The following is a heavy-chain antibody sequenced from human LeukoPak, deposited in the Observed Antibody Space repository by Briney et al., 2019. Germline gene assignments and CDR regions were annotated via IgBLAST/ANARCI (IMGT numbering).Heavy chain of an antibody. D-gene: IGHD3-9*01. CDR2: ISYDGSNK. Sequence: GGSLRLSCAASGFTFSSHGMHWVRQAPGKGLEWVAVISYDGSNKYYADSVKGRFTIARDNSKNTLYLQMNSLRAEDTAVYYCAKPKSPYYDILTGYYDYWGQGTLVTVSS. CDR3: AKPKSPYYDILTGYYDY. CDR1: GFTFSSHG. J-gene: IGHJ4*02. V-gene: IGHV3-30*18.